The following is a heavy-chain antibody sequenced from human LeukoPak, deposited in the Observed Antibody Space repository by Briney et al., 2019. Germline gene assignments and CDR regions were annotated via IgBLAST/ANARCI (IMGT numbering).Heavy chain of an antibody. CDR3: ARRGSIKTIDY. D-gene: IGHD2-15*01. J-gene: IGHJ4*02. Sequence: GGSLRLSCAASGFTFSSYAMHWVRQAPGKGLEYVSAISSNGGSTYYANSVKGRFTISRDNSKNTLYLQMGSLRAEDMAMYYCARRGSIKTIDYWGQGTLVTVSS. CDR1: GFTFSSYA. V-gene: IGHV3-64*01. CDR2: ISSNGGST.